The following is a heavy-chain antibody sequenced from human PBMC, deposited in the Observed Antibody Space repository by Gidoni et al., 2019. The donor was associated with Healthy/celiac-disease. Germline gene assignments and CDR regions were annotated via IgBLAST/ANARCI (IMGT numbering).Heavy chain of an antibody. CDR3: AKDPGGENRYGMDV. J-gene: IGHJ6*02. D-gene: IGHD3-16*01. Sequence: QVQLVESGGGVVQPGRSLRLSCAASGFTFSSYGMHWVRQAPGKGLEWVAVISYDGSNKYYADSVKGRFTISRDNSKNTLYLQMNSLRAEDTAVYYCAKDPGGENRYGMDVWGQGTTVTVSS. CDR2: ISYDGSNK. V-gene: IGHV3-30*18. CDR1: GFTFSSYG.